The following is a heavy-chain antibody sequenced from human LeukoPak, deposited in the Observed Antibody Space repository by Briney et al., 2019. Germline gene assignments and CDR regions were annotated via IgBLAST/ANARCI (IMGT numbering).Heavy chain of an antibody. D-gene: IGHD3-10*01. CDR1: GFTLSGYS. J-gene: IGHJ4*02. V-gene: IGHV3-30*04. CDR2: VSYDRDNK. Sequence: GGSLRLSCAASGFTLSGYSMRWVRQAPGEGLEWVAVVSYDRDNKYYADSVRGRFTISRDNSKNTLYLQLNSLRPEDTAVYYCARDPFGGKIFDYWGQGTLVTVSS. CDR3: ARDPFGGKIFDY.